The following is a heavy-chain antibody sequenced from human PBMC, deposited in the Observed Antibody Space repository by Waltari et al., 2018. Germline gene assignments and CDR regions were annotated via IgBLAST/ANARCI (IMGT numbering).Heavy chain of an antibody. Sequence: QVQLQQWGAGLLKPSETLSLTCAVYGGSFSGYYWSWIRQPPGKGLEWIGEINHSGSTNYNPSLKSRVTISVDTSKNQFSLKLSSVTAADTAVYYCARGPQYYDFWSGSNWFDPWGQGTLVTVSS. D-gene: IGHD3-3*01. CDR3: ARGPQYYDFWSGSNWFDP. V-gene: IGHV4-34*01. J-gene: IGHJ5*02. CDR1: GGSFSGYY. CDR2: INHSGST.